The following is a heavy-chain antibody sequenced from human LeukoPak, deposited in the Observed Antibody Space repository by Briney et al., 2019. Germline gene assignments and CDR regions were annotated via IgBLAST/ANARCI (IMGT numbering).Heavy chain of an antibody. CDR2: IYYRGST. D-gene: IGHD3-22*01. CDR3: ARDLIRYDSSGYYYHDAFDI. J-gene: IGHJ3*02. CDR1: GGSISSYY. V-gene: IGHV4-59*01. Sequence: SETLSLTYTVSGGSISSYYWSWIRQPPGKGLEWIRYIYYRGSTNYNPSLKSRVTISVDTSKNQFSLKLSSVTAADTAVYYCARDLIRYDSSGYYYHDAFDIWGQGTMVTVSS.